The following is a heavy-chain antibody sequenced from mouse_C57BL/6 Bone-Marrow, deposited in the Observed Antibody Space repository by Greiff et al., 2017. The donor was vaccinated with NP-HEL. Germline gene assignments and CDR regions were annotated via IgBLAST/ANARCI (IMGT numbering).Heavy chain of an antibody. D-gene: IGHD2-5*01. CDR3: TRYNSNVYYAMDY. CDR2: IRNKANNHAT. CDR1: GFTFSDAW. Sequence: EVKLEESGGGLVQPGGSMKLSCAASGFTFSDAWMDWVRQSPEKGLEWVAEIRNKANNHATSYAESVKGRFTISRDDSKSSVYMQMNSLRAEDTGIYYCTRYNSNVYYAMDYWGQGTSVTVSS. J-gene: IGHJ4*01. V-gene: IGHV6-6*01.